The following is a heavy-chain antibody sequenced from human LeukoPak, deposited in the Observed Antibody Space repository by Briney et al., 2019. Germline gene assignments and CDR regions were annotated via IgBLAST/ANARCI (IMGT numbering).Heavy chain of an antibody. Sequence: PSETLSLTCPVHGGSISSYYWSWVRQHPGKGLGWIGYINYSGSIHYNPSVKSRVTISVVTSKNQFSLKLGSVTAADTAVYYCAIWSYVYYGSAKGDYFDYWGQGTLVTVSS. CDR3: AIWSYVYYGSAKGDYFDY. V-gene: IGHV4-59*13. D-gene: IGHD3-10*01. J-gene: IGHJ4*02. CDR1: GGSISSYY. CDR2: INYSGSI.